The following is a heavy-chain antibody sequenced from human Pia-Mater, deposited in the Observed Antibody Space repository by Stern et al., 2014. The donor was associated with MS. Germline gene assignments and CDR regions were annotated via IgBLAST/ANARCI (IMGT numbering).Heavy chain of an antibody. CDR3: ARDHSTGWYFFDF. CDR1: GFTFSNYW. J-gene: IGHJ4*02. CDR2: LNSDGSNT. D-gene: IGHD6-19*01. V-gene: IGHV3-74*01. Sequence: EVQLVESGGGLVQPGGSLRLSCAASGFTFSNYWMHWVREVPGKGLVWVSRLNSDGSNTNYADSGKGRFTISRDNAKNTLWLQMNSLRAEDTAVYYCARDHSTGWYFFDFWGQGTLVTVSS.